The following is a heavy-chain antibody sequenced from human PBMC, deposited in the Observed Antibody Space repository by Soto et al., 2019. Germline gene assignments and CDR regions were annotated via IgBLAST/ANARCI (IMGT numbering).Heavy chain of an antibody. CDR3: AHRSVLYCSSTSCYGFDP. CDR2: IYWDDDK. CDR1: GFSLSTSGVG. J-gene: IGHJ5*02. Sequence: QITLKESGPPLVKPTQTLTLTCTFSGFSLSTSGVGVGWIRQPPGKALEWLALIYWDDDKRYSPSLKSRLTITKDTSKNQVVLTMTNMDPVDTATYYCAHRSVLYCSSTSCYGFDPWGQGTLVTVSS. D-gene: IGHD2-2*01. V-gene: IGHV2-5*02.